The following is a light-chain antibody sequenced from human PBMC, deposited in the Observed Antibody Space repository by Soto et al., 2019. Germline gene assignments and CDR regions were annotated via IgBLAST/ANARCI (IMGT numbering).Light chain of an antibody. Sequence: EILMTQSPATLSVSPGEGLTLSCRASQSISRTLAWYQQRPGQAPRLLIYGASSRATGVPARFSGSGSGTEFTLTISSLQSEDFAVYYCQQYNDWPLTFGGGTKGEIK. CDR1: QSISRT. CDR3: QQYNDWPLT. CDR2: GAS. J-gene: IGKJ4*01. V-gene: IGKV3-15*01.